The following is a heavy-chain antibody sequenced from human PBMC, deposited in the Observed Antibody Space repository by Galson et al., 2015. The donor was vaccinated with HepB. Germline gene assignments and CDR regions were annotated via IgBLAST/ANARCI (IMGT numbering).Heavy chain of an antibody. V-gene: IGHV7-4-1*02. CDR3: ASSSGYYGLTAGEDWFDP. J-gene: IGHJ5*02. CDR2: INTNTGNP. D-gene: IGHD3-10*01. CDR1: GYTFTSYA. Sequence: SVKVSCKASGYTFTSYAMNWVRQALGQGLEWMGWINTNTGNPMYAQGFTGRFVFSLDTSVSTAYLQISSLKAEDTAVYYCASSSGYYGLTAGEDWFDPWGQGTLVTVSS.